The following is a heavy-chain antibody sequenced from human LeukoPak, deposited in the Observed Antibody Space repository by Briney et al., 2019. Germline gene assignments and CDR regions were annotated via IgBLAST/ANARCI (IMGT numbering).Heavy chain of an antibody. CDR2: MNPNSGNT. Sequence: ASVKVSCKASGYTFTSYDINWVRQATGQGLEWMGWMNPNSGNTGYAQKFQGRVTITRNTSISTAYMELSSLRSEDTAVYYCARGSRGILYYYYYMDVWGKGTTVTVSS. CDR1: GYTFTSYD. J-gene: IGHJ6*03. D-gene: IGHD3-16*01. V-gene: IGHV1-8*03. CDR3: ARGSRGILYYYYYMDV.